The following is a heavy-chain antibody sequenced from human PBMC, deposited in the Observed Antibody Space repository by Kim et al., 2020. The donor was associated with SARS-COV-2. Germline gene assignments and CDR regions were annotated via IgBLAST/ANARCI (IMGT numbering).Heavy chain of an antibody. CDR3: AKVWYQLLKGAFDI. Sequence: ADSVKGRFTISRDNSKNTLYLQMNSLRAEDTAVYYCAKVWYQLLKGAFDIWGQGTMVTVSS. V-gene: IGHV3-23*01. J-gene: IGHJ3*02. D-gene: IGHD2-2*01.